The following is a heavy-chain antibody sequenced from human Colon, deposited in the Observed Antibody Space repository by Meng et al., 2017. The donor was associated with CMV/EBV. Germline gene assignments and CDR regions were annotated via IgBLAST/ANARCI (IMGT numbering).Heavy chain of an antibody. Sequence: SCKASGYTFIGYKIHWVRQAPGQGLEWMGWINPNMGGPTYAQKFKGRVTVTRDTSISTVYMEVNSLTSDDTAVYYCARAGDDYFDLWGQGTLVTVSS. D-gene: IGHD5-24*01. J-gene: IGHJ4*02. CDR3: ARAGDDYFDL. V-gene: IGHV1-2*02. CDR1: GYTFIGYK. CDR2: INPNMGGP.